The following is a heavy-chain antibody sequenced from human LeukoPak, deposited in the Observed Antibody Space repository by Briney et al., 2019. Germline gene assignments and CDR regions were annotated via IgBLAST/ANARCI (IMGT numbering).Heavy chain of an antibody. CDR3: VKDRADHYSFDY. J-gene: IGHJ4*02. CDR1: GFTFSSYD. CDR2: ISHDGSHK. V-gene: IGHV3-30*18. D-gene: IGHD4-11*01. Sequence: GGSLRLSCAASGFTFSSYDMYWVRQAPGKGLEWVAVISHDGSHKQRADSVKGRFTISRDNSKKTLYLQMNSLRAEDTAVYYCVKDRADHYSFDYWGQGTLVTVSS.